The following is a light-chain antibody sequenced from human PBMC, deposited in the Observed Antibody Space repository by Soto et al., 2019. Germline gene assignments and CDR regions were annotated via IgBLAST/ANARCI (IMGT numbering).Light chain of an antibody. CDR3: HQRSNWPPDT. J-gene: IGKJ5*01. Sequence: TVLTQSPATLSLSPGEGATLSCRASQSINTYLAWYQQKPGQAPRLLIYDASTRATGVPARFSGSGSGTDFTLTISSLEPEDFAVYYCHQRSNWPPDTFGQGTRLEIK. CDR2: DAS. V-gene: IGKV3-11*01. CDR1: QSINTY.